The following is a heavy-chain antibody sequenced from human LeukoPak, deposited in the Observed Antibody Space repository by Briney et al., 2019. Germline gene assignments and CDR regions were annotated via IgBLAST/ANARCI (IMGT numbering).Heavy chain of an antibody. V-gene: IGHV4-59*01. J-gene: IGHJ4*02. CDR3: ARRGYSYGYDY. CDR1: GGSISSYY. D-gene: IGHD5-18*01. CDR2: IYYSGSN. Sequence: SETLSLTCTVSGGSISSYYWSWIRQPPGKGLEWIGYIYYSGSNNYNPSLKSRVTISVDTSKNQFSLKLSSVTAADTAVYYCARRGYSYGYDYWGQGTLVTVSS.